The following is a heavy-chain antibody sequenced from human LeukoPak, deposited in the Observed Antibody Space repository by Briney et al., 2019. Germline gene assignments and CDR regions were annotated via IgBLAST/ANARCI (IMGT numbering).Heavy chain of an antibody. Sequence: GGSLRLSCAASGFTFSTYGMHWVREAPGKGVEWVAVISYDGSNEYYADSVKGRFTISRDNSKNTLYLQMSSLRAEDTAVYYCAKEFNRGLPDYWGQGTLVTVPS. CDR2: ISYDGSNE. V-gene: IGHV3-30*18. J-gene: IGHJ4*02. CDR3: AKEFNRGLPDY. CDR1: GFTFSTYG. D-gene: IGHD2-21*01.